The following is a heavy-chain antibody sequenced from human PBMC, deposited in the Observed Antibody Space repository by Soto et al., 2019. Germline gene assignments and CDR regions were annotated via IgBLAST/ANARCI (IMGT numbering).Heavy chain of an antibody. CDR1: GFTFSSYA. CDR2: ISGSGGST. J-gene: IGHJ4*02. CDR3: AKIRGYSYGSPAPLDH. D-gene: IGHD5-18*01. V-gene: IGHV3-23*01. Sequence: GGSLRLSCAASGFTFSSYAMSWVRQAPGKGLEWVSAISGSGGSTYYADSVKGRFTISRDNSKNTLYLQMNSLRAEDTAVYYCAKIRGYSYGSPAPLDHWGQGTLVTVSS.